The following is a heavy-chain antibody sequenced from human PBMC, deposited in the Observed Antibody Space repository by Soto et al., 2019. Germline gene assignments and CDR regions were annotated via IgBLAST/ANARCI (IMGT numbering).Heavy chain of an antibody. J-gene: IGHJ4*02. CDR3: AKGPLGVVIMGTIYFDY. Sequence: EVQLLESGGGLVQPGGSLRLSCAASGFTFSSYAMSWVRQAPGKGLEWVSAISGSGGSTYYADSVKGRFTISRDNSKNTLYLQMNSLRAEDTAVYYCAKGPLGVVIMGTIYFDYWGQGTLVTVSS. CDR2: ISGSGGST. CDR1: GFTFSSYA. D-gene: IGHD3-3*01. V-gene: IGHV3-23*01.